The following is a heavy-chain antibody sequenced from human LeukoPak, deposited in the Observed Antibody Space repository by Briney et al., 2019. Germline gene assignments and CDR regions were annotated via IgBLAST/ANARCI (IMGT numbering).Heavy chain of an antibody. J-gene: IGHJ4*02. D-gene: IGHD4-17*01. V-gene: IGHV3-23*01. Sequence: GGSLRLSCAASGFTFRLYVMTWVRQAPGKGLEWVSAITGSGGSIYYADSVRGRFTISRDNSKSTLYLQMNSLRAEDTAVYYCAHPSTPDYGGLDYWGQGILVTVSS. CDR2: ITGSGGSI. CDR3: AHPSTPDYGGLDY. CDR1: GFTFRLYV.